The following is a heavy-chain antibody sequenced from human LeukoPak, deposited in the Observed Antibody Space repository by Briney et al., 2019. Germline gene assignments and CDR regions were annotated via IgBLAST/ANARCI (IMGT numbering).Heavy chain of an antibody. V-gene: IGHV3-48*02. Sequence: GGSLRLSCAPSGFTFSSYSMNWVRQAPGKGLEWVSYISPTISNSIYYADSVKGRFTISRDNDKNSLLLQMNSLRDEETAVYYCGRAAYKCSPDYWGQGTLVTVSS. CDR1: GFTFSSYS. J-gene: IGHJ4*02. D-gene: IGHD1-14*01. CDR3: GRAAYKCSPDY. CDR2: ISPTISNSI.